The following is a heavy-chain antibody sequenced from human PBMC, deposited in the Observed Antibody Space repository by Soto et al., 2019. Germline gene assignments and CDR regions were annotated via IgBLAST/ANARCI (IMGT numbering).Heavy chain of an antibody. D-gene: IGHD2-15*01. V-gene: IGHV1-69*08. CDR2: IIPILGIA. J-gene: IGHJ4*02. Sequence: QVQLVQSGAEVKKPGSSVKVSCKASGGTFSSYTISWVRQAPGQGLEWMGRIIPILGIANYAQKFQGRVTITADKSTSTAYMELSSLRSEDTAVYYCAREGGDCSGGSCYSAHWGQGTLVTVSS. CDR1: GGTFSSYT. CDR3: AREGGDCSGGSCYSAH.